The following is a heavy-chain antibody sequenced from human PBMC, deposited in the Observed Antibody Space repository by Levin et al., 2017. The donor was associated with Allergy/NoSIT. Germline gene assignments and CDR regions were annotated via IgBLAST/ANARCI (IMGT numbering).Heavy chain of an antibody. V-gene: IGHV4-34*01. CDR3: ARGAPWRDGYYYGSGSYSRRKKGRYFDY. Sequence: SETLSLTCAVYGGSFSGYYWSWIRQPPGKGLEWIGEINHSGSTNYNPSLKSRVTISVDTSKNQFSLKLSSVTAADTAVYYCARGAPWRDGYYYGSGSYSRRKKGRYFDYWGQGTLVTVSS. CDR1: GGSFSGYY. D-gene: IGHD3-10*01. CDR2: INHSGST. J-gene: IGHJ4*02.